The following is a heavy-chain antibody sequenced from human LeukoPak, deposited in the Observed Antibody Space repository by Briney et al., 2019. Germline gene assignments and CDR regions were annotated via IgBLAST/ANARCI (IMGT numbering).Heavy chain of an antibody. CDR2: ISSSGSTI. V-gene: IGHV3-48*03. CDR1: GFTFSSYE. Sequence: GGSLRLSCAASGFTFSSYEMNWVRRAPGKGLEWVSYISSSGSTIYYADSVKGRFTISRDNAKNSLYLQMNSLRAEDTAVYYCARDRCGYSGCSFDYWGQGTLVTVSS. CDR3: ARDRCGYSGCSFDY. J-gene: IGHJ4*02. D-gene: IGHD5-12*01.